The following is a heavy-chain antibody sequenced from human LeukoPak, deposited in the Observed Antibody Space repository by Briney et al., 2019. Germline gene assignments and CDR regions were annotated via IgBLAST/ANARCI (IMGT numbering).Heavy chain of an antibody. Sequence: SETLSLTCTVSGGSISSYYWSWIRQPAGKGLEWIGRIYTSGTTDYSPSLKSRVTMSVDTSKNQFSLRLTSVTAADTAVYYCASTPEWFTSSRYFYGKDVWGQGTTVAVSS. CDR2: IYTSGTT. J-gene: IGHJ6*02. CDR1: GGSISSYY. D-gene: IGHD6-13*01. CDR3: ASTPEWFTSSRYFYGKDV. V-gene: IGHV4-4*07.